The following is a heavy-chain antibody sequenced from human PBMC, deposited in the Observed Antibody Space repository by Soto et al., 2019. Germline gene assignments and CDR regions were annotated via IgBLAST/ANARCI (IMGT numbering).Heavy chain of an antibody. Sequence: QVQLQQWGAGLLKPSETLSLTCAVYGGYCSTDYWSWIRQPPGKGLEWIGEINPSGGTNYNPSLRSRVTISVATSKNQFSLKLSSVTAADTAVYYCARVLAARASRDFDYWGQGTLVTVSS. V-gene: IGHV4-34*01. D-gene: IGHD6-6*01. J-gene: IGHJ4*02. CDR2: INPSGGT. CDR1: GGYCSTDY. CDR3: ARVLAARASRDFDY.